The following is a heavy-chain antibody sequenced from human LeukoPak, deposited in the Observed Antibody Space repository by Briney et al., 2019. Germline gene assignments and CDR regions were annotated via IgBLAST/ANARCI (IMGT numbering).Heavy chain of an antibody. CDR1: GFTFSNYW. V-gene: IGHV3-7*05. CDR3: VRGSSGTVVRGVAWAWFDP. Sequence: PGGSLRLSCVASGFTFSNYWMTWVRQAPGKRLEWVANIHRGGSEKYFVDSVRGRFTISRDDARDSLYLQMNSLRAEDTAVYYCVRGSSGTVVRGVAWAWFDPWGQGTLVTVSS. CDR2: IHRGGSEK. J-gene: IGHJ5*02. D-gene: IGHD3-10*01.